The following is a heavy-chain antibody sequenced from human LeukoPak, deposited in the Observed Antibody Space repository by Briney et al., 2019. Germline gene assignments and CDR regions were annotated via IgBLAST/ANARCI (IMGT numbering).Heavy chain of an antibody. J-gene: IGHJ4*01. D-gene: IGHD3-10*01. CDR2: INPSGGST. CDR3: ARDGMVRGAQTDY. Sequence: PVASVKVSCKASGYTFTSYYMHWVRQAPGQGLEWMGIINPSGGSTSYAQKFQGRVTMTTDTSTSTAYMELRSLRSDDTAVYYCARDGMVRGAQTDYWGQGTLVTVSS. V-gene: IGHV1-46*01. CDR1: GYTFTSYY.